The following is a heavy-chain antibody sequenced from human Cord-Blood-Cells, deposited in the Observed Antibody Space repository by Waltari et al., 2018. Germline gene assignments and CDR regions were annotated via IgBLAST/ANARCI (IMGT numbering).Heavy chain of an antibody. CDR3: ARGGKTSIAARPGAFDI. D-gene: IGHD6-6*01. CDR2: IKQDGSEK. CDR1: GFTFSSYW. Sequence: EVQLVESGGGLVQPGGSLRLSCAASGFTFSSYWMSWFSEAPGKGLEWVANIKQDGSEKYYVDAVKGRFTISRDNAKNSLYLQMNSLRAEDTAVYYCARGGKTSIAARPGAFDIWGQGTMVSVSS. V-gene: IGHV3-7*01. J-gene: IGHJ3*02.